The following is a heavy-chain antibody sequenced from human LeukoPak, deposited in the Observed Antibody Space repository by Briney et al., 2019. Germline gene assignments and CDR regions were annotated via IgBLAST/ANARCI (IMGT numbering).Heavy chain of an antibody. CDR2: INHSGST. Sequence: SETLSLTCAVYGGSFSGYYWSWIRQPPGKQLEWIGEINHSGSTNYNPSLKSRVTISLDTSKNQFSLKLTSLTAADTAVYYCARGAMATTPFFDYWGQGTLVTVSS. CDR1: GGSFSGYY. CDR3: ARGAMATTPFFDY. V-gene: IGHV4-34*01. D-gene: IGHD5-24*01. J-gene: IGHJ4*02.